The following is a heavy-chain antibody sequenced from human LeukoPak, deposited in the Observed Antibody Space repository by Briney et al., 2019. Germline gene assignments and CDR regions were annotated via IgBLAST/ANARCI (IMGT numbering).Heavy chain of an antibody. Sequence: GGSLRLSCAASGFTFSSYAMNWVRQAPGKGLEWVSSISSSSSYIYYADSVKGRFTISRDNAKNSLYLQMNSLRAEDTAVYYCAREVAAAGNYFDYWGQGTLVTVSS. J-gene: IGHJ4*02. CDR1: GFTFSSYA. V-gene: IGHV3-21*01. D-gene: IGHD6-13*01. CDR2: ISSSSSYI. CDR3: AREVAAAGNYFDY.